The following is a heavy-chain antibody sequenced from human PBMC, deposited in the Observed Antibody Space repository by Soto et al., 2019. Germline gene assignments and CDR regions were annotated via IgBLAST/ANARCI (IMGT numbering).Heavy chain of an antibody. Sequence: SVKVSCKASGGTFSSYVISWVRQSPGQGLEWMGGIIPIFGTANYAQKFQGRVTITADESTSTAYMELSSLRSEDTAVYYCARAPELRYSAAFDIWGQGTMVTVS. J-gene: IGHJ3*02. D-gene: IGHD1-7*01. V-gene: IGHV1-69*13. CDR1: GGTFSSYV. CDR3: ARAPELRYSAAFDI. CDR2: IIPIFGTA.